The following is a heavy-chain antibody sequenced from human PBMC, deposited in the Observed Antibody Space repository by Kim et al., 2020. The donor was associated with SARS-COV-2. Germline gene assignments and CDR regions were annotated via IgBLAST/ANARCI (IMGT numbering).Heavy chain of an antibody. V-gene: IGHV1-2*02. Sequence: ASVKVSCKASGYTFTGYYMHWVRQAPGQGLEWMGWINPNSGGTNYAQKFQGRVTMTRDTSISTAYMELSRLRSDDTAVYYCARLSHGRMYYGSGGDDYWGQGTLVTVSS. D-gene: IGHD3-10*01. CDR3: ARLSHGRMYYGSGGDDY. CDR1: GYTFTGYY. CDR2: INPNSGGT. J-gene: IGHJ4*02.